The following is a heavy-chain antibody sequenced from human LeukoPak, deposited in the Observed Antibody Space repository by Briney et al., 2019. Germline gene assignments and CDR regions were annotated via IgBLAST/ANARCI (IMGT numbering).Heavy chain of an antibody. CDR1: GYTFISYD. CDR3: ARGLADHYCSSTSCHGAFDY. V-gene: IGHV1-8*03. CDR2: MNPNSGNT. J-gene: IGHJ4*02. D-gene: IGHD2-2*01. Sequence: GASVKVSCKASGYTFISYDINWVRQATGQGLEWMGWMNPNSGNTGYAQKFQGRVTITRNTSISTAYMELSSLRSEDTAVYYCARGLADHYCSSTSCHGAFDYWGQGTLVTVSS.